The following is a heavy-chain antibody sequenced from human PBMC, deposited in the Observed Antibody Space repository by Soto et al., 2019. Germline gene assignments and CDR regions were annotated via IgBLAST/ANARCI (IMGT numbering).Heavy chain of an antibody. CDR1: GYTFTGYY. D-gene: IGHD6-19*01. CDR3: AANIAVAAGAFGI. V-gene: IGHV1-2*02. Sequence: ASVKVSCKASGYTFTGYYMHWVRQAPGQGLEWMGWINPNSGGTNYAQKFQGRVTMTRDTSISTAYMELSRLRSDDTAVYYCAANIAVAAGAFGIWGQGTMVTVSS. J-gene: IGHJ3*02. CDR2: INPNSGGT.